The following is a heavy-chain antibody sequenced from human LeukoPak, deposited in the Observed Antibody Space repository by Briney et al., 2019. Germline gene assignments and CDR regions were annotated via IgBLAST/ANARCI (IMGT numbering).Heavy chain of an antibody. CDR1: GFTFSSYA. J-gene: IGHJ4*02. CDR3: AKDGLIAARPYYFDY. V-gene: IGHV3-23*01. CDR2: ISGSGGST. D-gene: IGHD6-6*01. Sequence: PGGSLRLSCAASGFTFSSYAMSWVRQAPGKGLEWVSAISGSGGSTYYADSVKGRFTISRDNSKNTLYPQMNSLRAEDTAVYYCAKDGLIAARPYYFDYWGQGTLVTVSS.